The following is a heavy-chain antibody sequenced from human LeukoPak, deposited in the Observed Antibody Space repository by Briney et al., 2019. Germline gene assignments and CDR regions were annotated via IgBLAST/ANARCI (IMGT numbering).Heavy chain of an antibody. CDR2: IYHSGST. D-gene: IGHD3-10*01. CDR3: ARGQITMVRGVIITHDAFDI. V-gene: IGHV4-30-2*01. Sequence: PSQTLSLTCAVSGGSISSGGYSWSWIRQPPGKGVEWIGYIYHSGSTYYNPSLKSRVTISVDRSKNQFSLKLSSVTAADTAVYYCARGQITMVRGVIITHDAFDIWGQGTMVTVSS. J-gene: IGHJ3*02. CDR1: GGSISSGGYS.